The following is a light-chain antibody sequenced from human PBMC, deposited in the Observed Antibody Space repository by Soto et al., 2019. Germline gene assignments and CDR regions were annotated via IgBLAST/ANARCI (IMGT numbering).Light chain of an antibody. CDR2: EGS. J-gene: IGKJ1*01. V-gene: IGKV1-5*03. Sequence: DIHMTQSPSTLSASVGDRVTITCRASQSINTWLAWYQHKPGEAPSLLIYEGSTLERVVPSRFSGSGSGTEFTLTISRLQPDEFATFSCQQYNTYSRTFGQGTKVEVK. CDR3: QQYNTYSRT. CDR1: QSINTW.